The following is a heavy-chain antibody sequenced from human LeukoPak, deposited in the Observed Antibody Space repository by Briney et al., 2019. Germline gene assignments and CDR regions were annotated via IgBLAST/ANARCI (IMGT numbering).Heavy chain of an antibody. CDR1: GYPFTSYG. Sequence: GASVKVSCRASGYPFTSYGINWVRQAPGQGLEWMGGIIPIFGTANYAQKFQGRVTMTRNTSISTAYMELSSLRSEDTAVYYCARGEGYYYDSSGYPHWGQGTLVTVSS. V-gene: IGHV1-8*02. J-gene: IGHJ4*02. CDR2: IIPIFGTA. D-gene: IGHD3-22*01. CDR3: ARGEGYYYDSSGYPH.